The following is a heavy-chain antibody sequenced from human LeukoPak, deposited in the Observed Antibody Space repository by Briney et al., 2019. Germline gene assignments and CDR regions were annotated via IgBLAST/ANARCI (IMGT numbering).Heavy chain of an antibody. CDR1: GFTFSSYA. Sequence: GGSLRLSCAASGFTFSSYAMHWVRQAPGKGLEWVAVISYDGSNKYYADSVKGRLTISRDNSKNTLYLQMNSLRAEDTAVYYCARDHDYGDYEPIFHYWGQGTLVTVSS. CDR2: ISYDGSNK. D-gene: IGHD4-17*01. J-gene: IGHJ4*02. V-gene: IGHV3-30*04. CDR3: ARDHDYGDYEPIFHY.